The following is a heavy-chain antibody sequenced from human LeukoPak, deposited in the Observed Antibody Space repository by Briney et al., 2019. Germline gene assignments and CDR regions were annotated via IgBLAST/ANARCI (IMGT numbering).Heavy chain of an antibody. CDR3: AGLTTTAWYFDL. Sequence: SSETLSLTCAVYGGSFSSYYWSWIRQPPGKGLEWIGYIYHSGSTYYNPSLNSRVTMSLDRSKNQFSLKVNSVTAADTAVYYCAGLTTTAWYFDLWGRGTLVTVSS. J-gene: IGHJ2*01. D-gene: IGHD1-26*01. V-gene: IGHV4-34*01. CDR2: IYHSGST. CDR1: GGSFSSYY.